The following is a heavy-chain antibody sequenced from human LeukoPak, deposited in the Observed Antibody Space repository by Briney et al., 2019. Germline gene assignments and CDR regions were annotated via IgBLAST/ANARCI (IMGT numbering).Heavy chain of an antibody. D-gene: IGHD2-21*02. J-gene: IGHJ3*02. CDR1: GGSFSGYY. Sequence: PSETLSLTCAVYGGSFSGYYWNWIRQPPGKGLEWIGEISHSGSTNYNPSLRSRVTISVDTSKNHFSLKLSSVTAADTAVYYCARGEVVVTARAPLDAFDIWGQGTMVTVSS. CDR2: ISHSGST. V-gene: IGHV4-34*01. CDR3: ARGEVVVTARAPLDAFDI.